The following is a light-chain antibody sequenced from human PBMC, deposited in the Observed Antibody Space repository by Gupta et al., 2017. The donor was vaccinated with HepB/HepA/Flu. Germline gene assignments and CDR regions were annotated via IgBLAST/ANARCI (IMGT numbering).Light chain of an antibody. J-gene: IGKJ4*01. CDR3: KQYGSSPLT. Sequence: SLSPGERATLSCRASQSVSSSYLACYQQKPGQAPGILIYGASSRATGIADRFSGSGSGKDFTLTISRLEPEDVAVYYCKQYGSSPLTFGGGTKVEIK. CDR1: QSVSSSY. CDR2: GAS. V-gene: IGKV3-20*01.